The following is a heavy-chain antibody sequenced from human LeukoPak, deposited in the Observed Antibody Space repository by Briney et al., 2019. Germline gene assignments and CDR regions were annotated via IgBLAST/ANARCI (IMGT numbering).Heavy chain of an antibody. J-gene: IGHJ4*02. D-gene: IGHD1-26*01. Sequence: SETLSLTFAVYSSSFSDYYWNWIRQPPGKGLEWIGEINHSGSTNYNPSLKSRVTISVDTSKNQFSLKLSSVTAADTAVYYCARRGVYSGSYSGNWGQGTLVSVSS. CDR3: ARRGVYSGSYSGN. CDR2: INHSGST. V-gene: IGHV4-34*01. CDR1: SSSFSDYY.